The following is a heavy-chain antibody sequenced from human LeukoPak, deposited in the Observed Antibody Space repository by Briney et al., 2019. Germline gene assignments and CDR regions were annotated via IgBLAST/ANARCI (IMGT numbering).Heavy chain of an antibody. V-gene: IGHV1-2*07. J-gene: IGHJ4*02. D-gene: IGHD3-10*01. Sequence: GASVRVSCTASGYTFTAYYMHWVRQAPGQGLEWMGWINPNSGGTNYAHKFKGRVTITRDTSISTAYLELSRLRSYDTAVYYCARVYNWGQGTLVTVSS. CDR3: ARVYN. CDR2: INPNSGGT. CDR1: GYTFTAYY.